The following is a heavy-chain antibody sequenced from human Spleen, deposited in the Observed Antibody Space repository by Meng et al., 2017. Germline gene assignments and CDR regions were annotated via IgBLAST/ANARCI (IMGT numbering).Heavy chain of an antibody. J-gene: IGHJ4*02. Sequence: DAGLFTLSETLSLTCVVSDGSFSDYYWSGIRQPPGRGLEWIGEINHSGSTNYNPSLESRATISVDTSQNNLSLKLSSVTAADSAVYYCARGPTTMAHDFDYWGQGTLVTVSS. D-gene: IGHD4-11*01. CDR1: DGSFSDYY. V-gene: IGHV4-34*01. CDR3: ARGPTTMAHDFDY. CDR2: INHSGST.